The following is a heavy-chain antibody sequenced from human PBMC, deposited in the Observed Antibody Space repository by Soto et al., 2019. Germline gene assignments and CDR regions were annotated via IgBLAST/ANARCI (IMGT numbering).Heavy chain of an antibody. J-gene: IGHJ3*02. D-gene: IGHD6-13*01. V-gene: IGHV1-2*04. Sequence: SVKVSCKASGYTFTGYYMHWVRQAPGQGLEWMGWINPNSGGTNYAQKFQGWVTMTRDTSISTAYMELSRLRSDDTAVYYCAREDTPYSSSEADAFDIWGQGTMVTVSS. CDR2: INPNSGGT. CDR1: GYTFTGYY. CDR3: AREDTPYSSSEADAFDI.